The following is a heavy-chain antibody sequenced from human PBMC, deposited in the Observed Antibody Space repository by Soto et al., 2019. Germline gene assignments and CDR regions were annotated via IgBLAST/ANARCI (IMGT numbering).Heavy chain of an antibody. CDR3: ARYYDSRGPDL. Sequence: GGSLRLSCAASGFTFSTYNMVWVRQAPGKGLEWLSYITTTSTPIYYADSVKGRFTISRDNAKNSLYLQMNSLRAEDTAVYYCARYYDSRGPDLWGQGTLVTVSS. V-gene: IGHV3-48*01. CDR1: GFTFSTYN. J-gene: IGHJ1*01. CDR2: ITTTSTPI. D-gene: IGHD3-22*01.